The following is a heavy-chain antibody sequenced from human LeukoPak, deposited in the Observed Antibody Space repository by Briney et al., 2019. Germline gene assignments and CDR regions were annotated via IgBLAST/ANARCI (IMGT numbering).Heavy chain of an antibody. CDR3: ARWLQWGGAFDI. V-gene: IGHV4-59*08. J-gene: IGHJ3*02. Sequence: SETLSLTCTVSGGSISSFYWSWIRQPPGKGLEWIGYIYYSGSTNYNPSLKSRVTISVDTSKNQFSLKLSSVTAADTAVYYCARWLQWGGAFDIWGQGQWSPSLQ. CDR1: GGSISSFY. D-gene: IGHD5-24*01. CDR2: IYYSGST.